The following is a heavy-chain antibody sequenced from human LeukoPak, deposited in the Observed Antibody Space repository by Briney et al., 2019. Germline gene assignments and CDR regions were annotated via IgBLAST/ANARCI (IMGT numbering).Heavy chain of an antibody. V-gene: IGHV3-48*01. J-gene: IGHJ1*01. CDR3: ARDFDYYDSSGYYAYFQH. D-gene: IGHD3-22*01. Sequence: PGGSLRLSCAASGFTFSSYSMNWVRQAPGKGLEWVSYISGSSSTIYYADSVKGRFTISRDNAKNSLYLQMNSLRAEDTAVYYCARDFDYYDSSGYYAYFQHWGQGTLVTVSS. CDR1: GFTFSSYS. CDR2: ISGSSSTI.